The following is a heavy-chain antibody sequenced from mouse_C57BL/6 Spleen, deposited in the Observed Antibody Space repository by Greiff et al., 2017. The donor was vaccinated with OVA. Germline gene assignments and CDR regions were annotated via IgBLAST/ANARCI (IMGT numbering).Heavy chain of an antibody. J-gene: IGHJ4*01. V-gene: IGHV1-53*01. CDR1: GYTFTSYW. CDR3: ARGIYDGYYPYAMDY. CDR2: INPSNGGT. D-gene: IGHD2-3*01. Sequence: QVQLQQPGTELVKPGASVKLSCKASGYTFTSYWMHWVKQRPGQGLEWIGNINPSNGGTNYNEKFKSKATLTVDKSSSTAYMQLSSLTSEDSAVYYGARGIYDGYYPYAMDYWGQGTSVTVSS.